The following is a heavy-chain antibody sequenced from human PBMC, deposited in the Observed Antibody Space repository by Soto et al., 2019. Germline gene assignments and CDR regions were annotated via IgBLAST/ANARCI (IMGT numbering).Heavy chain of an antibody. V-gene: IGHV3-48*01. D-gene: IGHD3-3*01. CDR2: ISSSSSTI. Sequence: GGSLRLSCAASGFTCSSYSMNWVRQAPGKGLEWVSYISSSSSTIYYADSVKGRFTISRDNAKNSLYLQMNSLRAEDTAVYYCARAPDYDFWSGYLPYYYYYMDVWGKGTTVTVSS. J-gene: IGHJ6*03. CDR1: GFTCSSYS. CDR3: ARAPDYDFWSGYLPYYYYYMDV.